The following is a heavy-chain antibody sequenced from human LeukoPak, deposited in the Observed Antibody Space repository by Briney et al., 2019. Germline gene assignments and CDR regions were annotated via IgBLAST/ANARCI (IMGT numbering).Heavy chain of an antibody. CDR1: GFTFSSYG. CDR3: AKEGRYSSGWWGTPTYYYYYMDV. D-gene: IGHD6-19*01. V-gene: IGHV3-23*01. CDR2: ISGGGETT. J-gene: IGHJ6*03. Sequence: QTGGSLRLSCAASGFTFSSYGMGWVRQAPGKGLEWVSSISGGGETTYYADSVKGRFPISRDNSKNTLYLQMNSLRAEDTAVYYCAKEGRYSSGWWGTPTYYYYYMDVWGKGTTVTVSS.